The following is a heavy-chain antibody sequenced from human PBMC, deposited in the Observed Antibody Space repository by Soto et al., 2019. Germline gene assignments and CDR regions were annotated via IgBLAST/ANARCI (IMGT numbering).Heavy chain of an antibody. J-gene: IGHJ5*02. CDR2: FDPKDGKV. CDR1: GYSLTELS. V-gene: IGHV1-24*01. D-gene: IGHD2-8*02. CDR3: ATVRGVGRYWFDT. Sequence: ASVKVSCKVSGYSLTELSIHWVRQAPGKGLKWMGGFDPKDGKVVYAQTLAARVTMTEDTATDTVYMELESLTSEDTAVYHCATVRGVGRYWFDTWGPGILVTGSS.